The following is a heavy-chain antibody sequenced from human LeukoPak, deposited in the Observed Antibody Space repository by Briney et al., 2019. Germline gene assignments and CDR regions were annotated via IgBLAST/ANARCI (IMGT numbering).Heavy chain of an antibody. CDR1: GYTFTIYG. D-gene: IGHD2-15*01. Sequence: ASVTVSFKASGYTFTIYGISWVRQAPGQGLEWMGWISAYNGNTNYAQKLQGRVTMTTDTSTSTAYMELRSLRSDDTAVYYCARDPIVVGAANPPWFDPWGQGTLVTVSS. V-gene: IGHV1-18*01. CDR3: ARDPIVVGAANPPWFDP. J-gene: IGHJ5*02. CDR2: ISAYNGNT.